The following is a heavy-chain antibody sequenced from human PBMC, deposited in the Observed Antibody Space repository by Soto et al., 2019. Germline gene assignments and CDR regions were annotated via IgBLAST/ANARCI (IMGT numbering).Heavy chain of an antibody. CDR1: GFTFSSYG. V-gene: IGHV3-30*18. J-gene: IGHJ4*02. D-gene: IGHD6-19*01. CDR3: AKPRASGWLYYFDY. CDR2: ISYDGSNK. Sequence: GGSLRLSCAASGFTFSSYGMHWVRQAPGKGLEWVAVISYDGSNKYYADSVKGRFTISRDNSKNTLYLQMNSLRAEDTAVYYCAKPRASGWLYYFDYWGQGTLVTVSS.